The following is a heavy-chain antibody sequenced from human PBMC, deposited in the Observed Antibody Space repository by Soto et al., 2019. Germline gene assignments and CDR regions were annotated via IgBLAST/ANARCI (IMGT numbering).Heavy chain of an antibody. D-gene: IGHD5-12*01. Sequence: QVQLQESGPGLVKPSGTLSLTCAVSGGSISSSNWWSWVRQPPGKGLEWIGEIYHSGSTNYNPSLKSRVTISVDKSKNQFSLKLSSVTAADTAVYYCARWNSGYDLGSYNWFDPWGQGTLVTVSS. CDR3: ARWNSGYDLGSYNWFDP. J-gene: IGHJ5*02. V-gene: IGHV4-4*02. CDR1: GGSISSSNW. CDR2: IYHSGST.